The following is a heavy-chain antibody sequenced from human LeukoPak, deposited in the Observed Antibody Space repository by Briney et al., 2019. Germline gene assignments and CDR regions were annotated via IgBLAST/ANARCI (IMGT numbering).Heavy chain of an antibody. CDR3: ARGGTAARPDYFDL. CDR2: INSDGSTT. D-gene: IGHD6-6*01. CDR1: GFTISSYW. J-gene: IGHJ4*02. Sequence: GGSLRLSCTASGFTISSYWMHWVRQAPGKGLVWVSRINSDGSTTSYTDSVKGRFSISRDNAKNTLYLQMNSLRTEDTAVYYCARGGTAARPDYFDLWGKGTLVTVSS. V-gene: IGHV3-74*01.